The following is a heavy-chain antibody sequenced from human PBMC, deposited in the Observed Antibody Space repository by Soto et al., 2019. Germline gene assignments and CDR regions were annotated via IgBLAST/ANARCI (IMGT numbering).Heavy chain of an antibody. D-gene: IGHD6-13*01. CDR2: INPKTGGT. CDR3: ARDLSTSADGFDY. V-gene: IGHV1-2*02. J-gene: IGHJ4*02. Sequence: ASVKVSCKASGYTFTGSYIHWVRQAPGQGLEWMGWINPKTGGTNYAQKFQGRVTLTRDTSINTASMELTRLRSDDTAVYFCARDLSTSADGFDYWGQGTLVTVSS. CDR1: GYTFTGSY.